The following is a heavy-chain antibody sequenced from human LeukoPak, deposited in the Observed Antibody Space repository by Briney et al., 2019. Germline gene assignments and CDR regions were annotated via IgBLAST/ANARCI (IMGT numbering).Heavy chain of an antibody. CDR2: INPSGGST. CDR3: ARDPRYCSSTSCYKDRLYYYYMDV. D-gene: IGHD2-2*02. J-gene: IGHJ6*03. CDR1: GYTFTSYY. Sequence: ASVKVSCKASGYTFTSYYMHWVRQAPGQGLEWMGIINPSGGSTSYAQKFQGRVTMTRDTSTSTVYMELSSLRSEDTAVYYCARDPRYCSSTSCYKDRLYYYYMDVWGKGTTVTVSS. V-gene: IGHV1-46*01.